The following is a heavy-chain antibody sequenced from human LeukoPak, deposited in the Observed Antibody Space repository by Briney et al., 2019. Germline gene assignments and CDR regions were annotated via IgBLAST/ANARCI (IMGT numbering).Heavy chain of an antibody. J-gene: IGHJ4*02. CDR1: GGSFSGYY. D-gene: IGHD3-9*01. CDR3: ARDDILTVYSFEY. Sequence: PSGTLSLTCAVYGGSFSGYYWSWIRQPPGEGVEWIGEINHSGSTNYNPSLQSRVTITVDTSKNQFSLKLSSVTAADTAVYYCARDDILTVYSFEYWGQGTLVTVSS. V-gene: IGHV4-34*01. CDR2: INHSGST.